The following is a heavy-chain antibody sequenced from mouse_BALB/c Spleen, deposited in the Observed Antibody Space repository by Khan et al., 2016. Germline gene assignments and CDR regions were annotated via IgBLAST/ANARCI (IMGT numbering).Heavy chain of an antibody. J-gene: IGHJ3*01. CDR1: GFNIKDTY. V-gene: IGHV14-3*02. Sequence: VQLQQSGAELVKPGASVKLSCTASGFNIKDTYMHWVKQRPEQSLEWIGRIDPANGNTKYDPKFQGKATITADTSSNTAYLQLSSLTSEDTAVXYSARSPYDYDVGFAYWGQGTLVTVSA. D-gene: IGHD2-4*01. CDR3: ARSPYDYDVGFAY. CDR2: IDPANGNT.